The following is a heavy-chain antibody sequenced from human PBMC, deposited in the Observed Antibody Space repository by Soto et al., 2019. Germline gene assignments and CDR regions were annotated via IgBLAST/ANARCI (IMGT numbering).Heavy chain of an antibody. D-gene: IGHD2-15*01. J-gene: IGHJ4*02. V-gene: IGHV3-48*02. CDR1: GFTFSSYS. CDR2: ITSSSSTI. Sequence: PGGSLRLSCAASGFTFSSYSMNWVRQAPGKGLEWVSYITSSSSTIYYADSVKGRFTISRDNAKNTLYLQMNSLRDEDTAVYYCARYCNGAGCYSSAPDSWGQGTLVTVSS. CDR3: ARYCNGAGCYSSAPDS.